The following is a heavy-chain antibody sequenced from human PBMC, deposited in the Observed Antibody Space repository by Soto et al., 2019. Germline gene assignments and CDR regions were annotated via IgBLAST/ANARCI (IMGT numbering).Heavy chain of an antibody. CDR2: IYHSGST. J-gene: IGHJ6*02. CDR1: GYSISSGYY. D-gene: IGHD3-10*01. V-gene: IGHV4-38-2*01. CDR3: ARVGFTMVRGVINYYYYYGMDV. Sequence: PSETLSLTCAGSGYSISSGYYWGWLRQPPGKGLEWIGSIYHSGSTYYNPSLKSRVTISVDTSKNQFSLKLSSVTAADTAVYYCARVGFTMVRGVINYYYYYGMDVWGQGPTVT.